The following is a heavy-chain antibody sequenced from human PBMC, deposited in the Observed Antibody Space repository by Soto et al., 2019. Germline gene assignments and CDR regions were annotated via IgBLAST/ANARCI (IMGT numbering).Heavy chain of an antibody. D-gene: IGHD6-19*01. J-gene: IGHJ4*02. V-gene: IGHV1-8*01. CDR1: GYTFTSYD. Sequence: QVQLVQSGAEVKKPGASVKVSCKASGYTFTSYDINWVRQATGQGLEWMGWMNPNSGNTGYAQKFQGRVTMTRNTSISTAYMELSSLRSEDTAVYYCAGSIKSGWTPFGDYWGQGTLVTVSS. CDR2: MNPNSGNT. CDR3: AGSIKSGWTPFGDY.